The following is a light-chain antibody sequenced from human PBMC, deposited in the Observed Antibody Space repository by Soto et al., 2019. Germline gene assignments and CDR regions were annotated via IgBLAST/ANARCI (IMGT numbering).Light chain of an antibody. CDR1: SSDVGGYNY. CDR3: SSYTXSSTLV. V-gene: IGLV2-14*01. CDR2: DVS. J-gene: IGLJ1*01. Sequence: QSALTQPASVSGSPGQSITISCTGTSSDVGGYNYVSWYQQHPGKAPKLMIYDVSNRPSGVSNRFSGSKSGNTASLTISGLQAEXEXXYYCSSYTXSSTLVFGTGTKVTVL.